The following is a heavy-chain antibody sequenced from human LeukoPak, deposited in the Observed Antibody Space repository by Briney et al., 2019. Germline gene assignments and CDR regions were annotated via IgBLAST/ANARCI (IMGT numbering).Heavy chain of an antibody. CDR2: ISGNGDSI. D-gene: IGHD3-3*01. J-gene: IGHJ4*02. Sequence: GGSLRLSCAASGLTFSSYAMNWVRQAPGKGLEWVSGISGNGDSIYYGDSVKGRFTISRDNSKSTLYLQMNSLRAEDTAVYYCAKDRLGLRTFNDYWGQGTLVTVSS. CDR3: AKDRLGLRTFNDY. CDR1: GLTFSSYA. V-gene: IGHV3-23*01.